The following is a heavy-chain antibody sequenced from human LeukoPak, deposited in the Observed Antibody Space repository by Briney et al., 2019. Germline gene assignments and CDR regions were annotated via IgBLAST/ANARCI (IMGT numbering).Heavy chain of an antibody. CDR3: ARDPYRIVVVPHYFDY. D-gene: IGHD3-22*01. J-gene: IGHJ4*02. CDR1: GFTFSSYW. V-gene: IGHV3-7*01. CDR2: IKKDGSEK. Sequence: GGSLRLSCAASGFTFSSYWMSWVRQAPGKGLEWVANIKKDGSEKYYVDSVTGRFTISRDNAKNTRYLQMNSLRAEDTAVYYSARDPYRIVVVPHYFDYWGQGTLVTVSS.